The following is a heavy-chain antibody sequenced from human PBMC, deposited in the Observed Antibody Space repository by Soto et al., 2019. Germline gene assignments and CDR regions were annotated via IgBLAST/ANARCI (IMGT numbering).Heavy chain of an antibody. CDR3: ARSYSSGWYLDY. CDR2: IYYSGST. Sequence: SETLSLTCTVSGGSISSYYWSWIRQPPGKGLEWIGYIYYSGSTNYNPSLKSRVTISVDTSKNQFSLKLSSVTAADTAVYYCARSYSSGWYLDYWGQGTLVTVSS. J-gene: IGHJ4*02. V-gene: IGHV4-59*08. D-gene: IGHD6-19*01. CDR1: GGSISSYY.